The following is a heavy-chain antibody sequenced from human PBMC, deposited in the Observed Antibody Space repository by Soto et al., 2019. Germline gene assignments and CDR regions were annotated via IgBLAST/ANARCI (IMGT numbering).Heavy chain of an antibody. CDR1: GGSFSGYY. Sequence: SETLSLTCAVYGGSFSGYYWSWIRQPPGKGLEWIGEINHSGSTNYNPSLKSRVTISVDTSKNQFSLKLSSVTAADTAVYYCARGPRRQPRPGARAASFFDYWGQGTLVTVSS. D-gene: IGHD1-26*01. V-gene: IGHV4-34*01. CDR3: ARGPRRQPRPGARAASFFDY. J-gene: IGHJ4*02. CDR2: INHSGST.